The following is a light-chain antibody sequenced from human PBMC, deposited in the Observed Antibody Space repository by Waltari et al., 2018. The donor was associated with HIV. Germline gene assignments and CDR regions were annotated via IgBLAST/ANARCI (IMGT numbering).Light chain of an antibody. CDR1: QSVSSSY. CDR3: QQYDTSPWT. CDR2: DSS. V-gene: IGKV3-20*01. J-gene: IGKJ1*01. Sequence: EIVLTQSPGTLSLSPGEGATLSCRASQSVSSSYLAWYQQKPGQSPSLLINDSSSRATGIPDRFSGSGSGTDFSLTISRLEPEDFAVYYCQQYDTSPWTFGQGTKVEIK.